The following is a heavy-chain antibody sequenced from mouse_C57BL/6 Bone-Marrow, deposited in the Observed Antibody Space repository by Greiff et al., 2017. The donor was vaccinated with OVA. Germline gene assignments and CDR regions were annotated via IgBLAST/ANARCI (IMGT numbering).Heavy chain of an antibody. Sequence: EVQLLESGGGLVQPGGSMKLSCAASGFTFSDAWMDWVRQSPEKGLEWVAEIRNKANNHATYYAESVKGRLTIARDDSKSSVYLLMSSLRAEDTGIYYCSGNYYGYEMDYWGKGTSVTVAS. CDR1: GFTFSDAW. CDR2: IRNKANNHAT. D-gene: IGHD2-2*01. J-gene: IGHJ4*01. V-gene: IGHV6-6*01. CDR3: SGNYYGYEMDY.